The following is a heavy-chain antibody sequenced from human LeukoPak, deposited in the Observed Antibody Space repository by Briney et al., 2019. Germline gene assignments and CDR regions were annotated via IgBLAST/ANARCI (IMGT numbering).Heavy chain of an antibody. CDR1: GFTFSSYW. V-gene: IGHV3-7*01. D-gene: IGHD2-21*02. Sequence: GGSLRLSCVAYGFTFSSYWMSWVRQAPGKGLEWVAHIKLDGSEKYYVDSVKGRFTISRDNAKNSLYLQMNSLRAEDTAVYYCARKDRRAYCGGDCFSGAFDIWGQGTMVTVSS. CDR3: ARKDRRAYCGGDCFSGAFDI. CDR2: IKLDGSEK. J-gene: IGHJ3*02.